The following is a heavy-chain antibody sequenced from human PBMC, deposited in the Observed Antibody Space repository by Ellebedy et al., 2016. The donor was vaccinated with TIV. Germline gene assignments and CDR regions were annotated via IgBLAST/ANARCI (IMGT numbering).Heavy chain of an antibody. V-gene: IGHV3-23*01. CDR2: ISGSGGST. D-gene: IGHD4-17*01. J-gene: IGHJ5*02. CDR3: ARDPTTDYGDYNWFDP. Sequence: GESLKISCAASGFTFSSYAMSWVRQAPGKGLEWVSGISGSGGSTYYADSVKGRFTISRDNSKNTLYLQMNSLRAEDTAVYYCARDPTTDYGDYNWFDPWGQGALVTVSS. CDR1: GFTFSSYA.